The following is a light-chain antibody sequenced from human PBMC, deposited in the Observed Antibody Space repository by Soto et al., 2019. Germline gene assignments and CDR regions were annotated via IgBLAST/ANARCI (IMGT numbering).Light chain of an antibody. CDR1: QIASTY. CDR2: DAS. J-gene: IGKJ5*01. Sequence: EIVLTQSPATLSLSPAQRATLSCRSSQIASTYSAWYQKKPGQAPLLLIYDASNRATVIDARFSGRGAGTDFTLTSSSLEPEDFAVYYWQQYGSSPQTFGQGTRLEIK. CDR3: QQYGSSPQT. V-gene: IGKV3-11*01.